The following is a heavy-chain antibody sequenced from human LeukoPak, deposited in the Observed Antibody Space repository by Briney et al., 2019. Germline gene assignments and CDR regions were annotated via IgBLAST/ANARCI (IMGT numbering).Heavy chain of an antibody. Sequence: SETLSLTCAVYGGSFSDYQWSWIRQPPGKRLEWIGEINHSGTTSHNPSLGSRVTMSVDTSKNQFSLKLRSVTAADTAIYYCARPGQLGTLYYGMDVWGQGTTVTVS. D-gene: IGHD2/OR15-2a*01. CDR3: ARPGQLGTLYYGMDV. CDR1: GGSFSDYQ. J-gene: IGHJ6*02. CDR2: INHSGTT. V-gene: IGHV4-34*01.